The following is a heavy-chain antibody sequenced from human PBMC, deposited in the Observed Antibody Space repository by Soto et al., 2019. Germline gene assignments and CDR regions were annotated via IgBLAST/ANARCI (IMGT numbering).Heavy chain of an antibody. J-gene: IGHJ4*02. CDR3: AKDMYLTVTPPNFDY. CDR2: ISWNSGSI. V-gene: IGHV3-9*01. CDR1: GFTFDDYA. D-gene: IGHD4-17*01. Sequence: PGGSLRLSCAASGFTFDDYATHWVRQAPGKGLEWVSGISWNSGSIGYADSVKGRFTISRDNAKNSLYLQMNSLRAEDTALYYCAKDMYLTVTPPNFDYWGQGTLVTVS.